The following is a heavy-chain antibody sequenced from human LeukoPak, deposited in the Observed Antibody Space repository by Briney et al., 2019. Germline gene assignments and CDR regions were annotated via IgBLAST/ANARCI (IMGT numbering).Heavy chain of an antibody. V-gene: IGHV3-30-3*01. CDR1: GFTFSSYA. Sequence: GGSLRLSCAASGFTFSSYAMHWVRQAPGKGLEWMAVISYDGSNKYYADSVKGRFTISRDNSKNTLYLQMNSLRAEDTAVYYCARDAEGASYSSSQYYFDYWGQGTLVTVSS. D-gene: IGHD6-6*01. J-gene: IGHJ4*02. CDR2: ISYDGSNK. CDR3: ARDAEGASYSSSQYYFDY.